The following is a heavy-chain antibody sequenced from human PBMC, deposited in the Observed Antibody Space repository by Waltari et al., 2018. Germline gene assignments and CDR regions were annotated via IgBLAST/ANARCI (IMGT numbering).Heavy chain of an antibody. Sequence: EVQLVESGGGLVQPGRSLRLSCTASGFTFGDSAMSWVRQAPGKGLEWVGFIRSKAYGGTTEYAASVKGRFTISRDDSKSSAYLQMNSLKTEDTAVYYCTRGWSPPADYWGQGTLVTVSS. V-gene: IGHV3-49*04. CDR1: GFTFGDSA. CDR3: TRGWSPPADY. CDR2: IRSKAYGGTT. D-gene: IGHD6-13*01. J-gene: IGHJ4*02.